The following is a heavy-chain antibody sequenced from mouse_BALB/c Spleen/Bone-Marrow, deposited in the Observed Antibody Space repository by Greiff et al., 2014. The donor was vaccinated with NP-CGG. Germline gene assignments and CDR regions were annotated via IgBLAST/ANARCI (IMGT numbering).Heavy chain of an antibody. D-gene: IGHD2-3*01. Sequence: EVQRVESGGGLVQPVGSLKLSCAASRFDFSRYWMTWVRQAPGKGLEWIGEINPESSTINYTPSLEDKSIISRDNAKNTLYLQMSKVRSEDTALYYCAGNGYYGWIAYWGQGTLVTVSA. CDR1: RFDFSRYW. CDR2: INPESSTI. J-gene: IGHJ3*01. V-gene: IGHV4-1*02. CDR3: AGNGYYGWIAY.